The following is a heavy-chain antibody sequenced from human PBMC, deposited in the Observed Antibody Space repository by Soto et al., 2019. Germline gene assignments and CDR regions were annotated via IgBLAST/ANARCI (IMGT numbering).Heavy chain of an antibody. CDR1: SDSISSSNW. CDR2: IYHSGST. Sequence: QVQLQESGPGLVKPSGTLSLTCAVSSDSISSSNWWSWVRQPPGRGLEWIGQIYHSGSTNYNPSRKSRVTISVDKSKNQFSLKLSSVTAADTAVYYCARDVDTSGWFDYWGQGTLVTVSS. V-gene: IGHV4-4*02. D-gene: IGHD6-19*01. CDR3: ARDVDTSGWFDY. J-gene: IGHJ4*02.